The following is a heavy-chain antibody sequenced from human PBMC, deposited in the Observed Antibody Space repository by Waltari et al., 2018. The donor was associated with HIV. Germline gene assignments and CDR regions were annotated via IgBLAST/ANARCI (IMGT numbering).Heavy chain of an antibody. CDR2: INRNVGST. CDR1: GYTFSDNY. Sequence: QVPLVQSGAVVKKPGASVKVSCKTSGYTFSDNYIHWMRQAPGQGPAWMGWINRNVGSTNYAHRFQDRVTLTRDTPNSAVFMDLSRLASDDTAGYDCARVPQGRLGELSPDYFDYWGQGSLFIVSS. D-gene: IGHD3-16*01. CDR3: ARVPQGRLGELSPDYFDY. V-gene: IGHV1-2*07. J-gene: IGHJ4*02.